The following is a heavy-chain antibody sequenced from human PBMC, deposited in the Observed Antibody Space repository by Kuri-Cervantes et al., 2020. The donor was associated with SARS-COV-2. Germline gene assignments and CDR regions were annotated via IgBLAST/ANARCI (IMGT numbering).Heavy chain of an antibody. CDR2: ITTKTEGGKT. CDR1: GFFFSSYA. D-gene: IGHD5-12*01. J-gene: IGHJ4*02. Sequence: GESLKISCAASGFFFSSYAMSWGRQAPGKGLESVGLITTKTEGGKTDYAAPVKGRFTIPRDDSKNTLYLQMNSLKTEDTAVYYCSATPSRYSGYDQPVDYWGQGTLVTVSS. V-gene: IGHV3-15*01. CDR3: SATPSRYSGYDQPVDY.